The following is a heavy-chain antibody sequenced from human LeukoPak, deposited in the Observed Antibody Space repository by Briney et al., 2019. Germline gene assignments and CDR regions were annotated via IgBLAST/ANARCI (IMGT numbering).Heavy chain of an antibody. CDR2: IYDYRGKS. J-gene: IGHJ5*02. D-gene: IGHD2-2*02. V-gene: IGHV4-59*08. CDR3: ARHGYKSSQGRFDP. CDR1: GDSISNNY. Sequence: SETLSLTCIVSGDSISNNYWSWIRQPPGKRLEWIGYIYDYRGKSDDNPSLKSRVTISVDTSKNQVSLKLNSVTAADTAVYFCARHGYKSSQGRFDPWGQGTLVTVSS.